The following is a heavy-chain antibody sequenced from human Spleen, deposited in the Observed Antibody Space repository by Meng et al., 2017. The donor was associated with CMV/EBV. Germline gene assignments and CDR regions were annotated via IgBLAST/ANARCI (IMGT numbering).Heavy chain of an antibody. CDR1: GGSISSSYW. D-gene: IGHD5-24*01. V-gene: IGHV4-4*02. Sequence: QLQESGPGLVKPSGTLSLTCVVPGGSISSSYWWTWVRQSPGKGLEWIGEMYHSGTTNYNPSLKSRVTISMGKSNNQLSLKLNSVTAADTAVYHCATQESRDGHNPYWGQGTLVTVSS. J-gene: IGHJ4*02. CDR3: ATQESRDGHNPY. CDR2: MYHSGTT.